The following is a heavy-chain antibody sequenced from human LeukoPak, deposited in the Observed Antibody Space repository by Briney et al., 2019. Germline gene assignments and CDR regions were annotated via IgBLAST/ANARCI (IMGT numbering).Heavy chain of an antibody. J-gene: IGHJ4*02. CDR1: GFAFSNYA. D-gene: IGHD3-22*01. Sequence: GGSLRLSCPASGFAFSNYAMHWVRQAPGKGLEYVSGINSNGGSTYYADSVKGRFTISRDNSKNTLYLQMSSLRAEDTAVYYCVRVGPRYYSDSSAYYFDCWGQGTLVTISP. V-gene: IGHV3-64D*06. CDR3: VRVGPRYYSDSSAYYFDC. CDR2: INSNGGST.